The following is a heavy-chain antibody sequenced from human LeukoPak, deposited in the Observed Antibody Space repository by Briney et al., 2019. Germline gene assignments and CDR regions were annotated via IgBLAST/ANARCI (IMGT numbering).Heavy chain of an antibody. Sequence: ASVKVSCKASGYTFTGYCMHWVRQAPGQGLEWMGWINPNSGGTNYAQKFQGRVTMTRDTSISTAYMELSRLRSDDTAVYYCARDSTEAARPSNWFDPWGQGTLVTVSS. CDR3: ARDSTEAARPSNWFDP. D-gene: IGHD6-6*01. J-gene: IGHJ5*02. CDR2: INPNSGGT. V-gene: IGHV1-2*02. CDR1: GYTFTGYC.